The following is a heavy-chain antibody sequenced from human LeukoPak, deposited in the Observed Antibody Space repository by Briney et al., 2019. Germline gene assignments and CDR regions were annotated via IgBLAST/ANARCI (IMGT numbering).Heavy chain of an antibody. CDR2: ISAYNGNT. J-gene: IGHJ6*02. Sequence: ASVKVSCTASGYTFTSYGISWVRQAPGQGLEWMGWISAYNGNTNYAQKLQGRVTMTTDTSTSTAYMELRSLRSDDTAVYYCAREGNIVVVPAATYYYYYGVDVWGQGTTVTVSS. V-gene: IGHV1-18*01. CDR1: GYTFTSYG. D-gene: IGHD2-2*01. CDR3: AREGNIVVVPAATYYYYYGVDV.